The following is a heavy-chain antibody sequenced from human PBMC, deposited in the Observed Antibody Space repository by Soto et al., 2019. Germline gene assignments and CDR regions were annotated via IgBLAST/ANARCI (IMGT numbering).Heavy chain of an antibody. CDR2: LYSSGNT. J-gene: IGHJ4*02. CDR1: GASIIAYA. D-gene: IGHD6-19*01. Sequence: AETLSLTCTVSGASIIAYAWSWSRHPSGKGLEWIGRLYSSGNTNYNPSFKSRLTMSADTSKNQFSLKLSSVTAADTAVYYCARGPYSSGWYVVDYWGQGTLVTVSS. V-gene: IGHV4-4*07. CDR3: ARGPYSSGWYVVDY.